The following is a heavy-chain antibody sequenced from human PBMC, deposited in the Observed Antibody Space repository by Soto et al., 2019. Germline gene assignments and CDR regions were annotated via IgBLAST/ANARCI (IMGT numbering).Heavy chain of an antibody. J-gene: IGHJ6*02. CDR3: AKERSRIAVAGTRLFYYYYGMDV. CDR2: ISYDGSNK. V-gene: IGHV3-30*18. D-gene: IGHD6-19*01. CDR1: GFTFSSYG. Sequence: GGSLRLSCAASGFTFSSYGMHWVRQAPGKGLEWVAVISYDGSNKYYADSVKGRFTISRDNSKNTLYLQMNSLRAEDTAVYYCAKERSRIAVAGTRLFYYYYGMDVWGQGTTVTVSS.